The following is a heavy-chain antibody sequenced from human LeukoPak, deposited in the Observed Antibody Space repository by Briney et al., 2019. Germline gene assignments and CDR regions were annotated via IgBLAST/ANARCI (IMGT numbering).Heavy chain of an antibody. CDR3: AKADSGSGGNNWFDP. D-gene: IGHD6-19*01. J-gene: IGHJ5*02. V-gene: IGHV3-9*01. CDR2: ISWNSGSI. CDR1: GFTFHDYA. Sequence: GGSLRLSCAASGFTFHDYAMHWVRQAPGKGLEWVTCISWNSGSIDYVDSVKGRFSISRDNSKNSLYLQMNSLRAEDTAFYYCAKADSGSGGNNWFDPWGQGTLVTVSS.